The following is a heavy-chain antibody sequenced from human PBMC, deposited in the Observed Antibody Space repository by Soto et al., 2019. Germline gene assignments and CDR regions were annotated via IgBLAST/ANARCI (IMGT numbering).Heavy chain of an antibody. CDR2: IGAYHGNT. CDR3: ASVRSLEPTGRYYYYGMGV. D-gene: IGHD1-1*01. V-gene: IGHV1-18*01. J-gene: IGHJ6*02. Sequence: ASVKVSCKASGGTFSSYTISWVRQAPGQGLEWMGRIGAYHGNTNYAQKLQGRVTMTTDTSTSTAYMELRSLRSDDTAVYYCASVRSLEPTGRYYYYGMGVWGQGTTVTVSS. CDR1: GGTFSSYT.